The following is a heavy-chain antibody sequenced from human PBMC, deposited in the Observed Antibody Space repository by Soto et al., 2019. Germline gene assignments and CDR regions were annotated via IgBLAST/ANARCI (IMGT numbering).Heavy chain of an antibody. CDR3: ARDRGYCSGGSCSSDWFDP. D-gene: IGHD2-15*01. CDR1: GYTFTSYA. Sequence: QVQLVQSGAEVNKPGASVKVSCKASGYTFTSYAITWVRQAPGQGLEWMGWINTYNGNTNYVQKLQGRVTMTTDTSTSTAYMELRSLRSDDTAVYYCARDRGYCSGGSCSSDWFDPRGQGTLVTVSS. V-gene: IGHV1-18*01. CDR2: INTYNGNT. J-gene: IGHJ5*02.